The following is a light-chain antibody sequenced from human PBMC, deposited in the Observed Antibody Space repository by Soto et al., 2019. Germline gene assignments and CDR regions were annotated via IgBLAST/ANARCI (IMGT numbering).Light chain of an antibody. CDR2: DAS. CDR1: QSVSSS. J-gene: IGKJ5*01. Sequence: EIEMTQSPATLYVSPGERAALSCRASQSVSSSLAWYQQNPGQAPRLLIYDASNRATGIPARFSGSGSGTDFTLTISSLEPEDFAVYYCQQRSSWPRTFGQGTRLEIK. V-gene: IGKV3-11*01. CDR3: QQRSSWPRT.